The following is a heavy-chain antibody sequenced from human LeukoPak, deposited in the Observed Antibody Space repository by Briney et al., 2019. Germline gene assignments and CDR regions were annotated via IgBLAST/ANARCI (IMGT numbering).Heavy chain of an antibody. CDR2: INPNSGGT. D-gene: IGHD3-10*01. J-gene: IGHJ4*02. Sequence: ASVKVSCKASGYTFTGYYLHWVRQAPGQGLEWMGRINPNSGGTNYAQKFQGRVTMTRDTSISTAYMELSRLRSDDTAVYFCARTDSYYYGSESRSLDCWGQGTLVTVSS. CDR3: ARTDSYYYGSESRSLDC. V-gene: IGHV1-2*06. CDR1: GYTFTGYY.